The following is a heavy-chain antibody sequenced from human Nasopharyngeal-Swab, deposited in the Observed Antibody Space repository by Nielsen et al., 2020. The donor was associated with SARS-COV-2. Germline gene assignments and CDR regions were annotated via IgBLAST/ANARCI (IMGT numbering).Heavy chain of an antibody. D-gene: IGHD6-19*01. CDR2: TNAGKGNT. CDR3: ARVPAVADSRIDY. CDR1: GYTLSNYA. Sequence: ASVKVSCKASGYTLSNYAMYWVRQAPGQRPQLMGWTNAGKGNTIYSQRFQGRVRISRDTSANTVYMELNSLSADETAVYYCARVPAVADSRIDYWGQGTLVTVSS. V-gene: IGHV1-3*01. J-gene: IGHJ4*02.